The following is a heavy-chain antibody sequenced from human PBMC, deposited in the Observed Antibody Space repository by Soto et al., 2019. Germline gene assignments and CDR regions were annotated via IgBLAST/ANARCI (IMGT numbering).Heavy chain of an antibody. CDR1: GATLSSYT. CDR3: ARDSQPDTLTGYPHLYYYYYGMDV. J-gene: IGHJ6*02. D-gene: IGHD3-9*01. CDR2: IIPILGIA. V-gene: IGHV1-69*04. Sequence: SVKVSCKASGATLSSYTISWVRQAPGQGFEWMGRIIPILGIANYAQKFQGRVTITADKSTSTAYMELSSLRSEDTAVYYCARDSQPDTLTGYPHLYYYYYGMDVWG.